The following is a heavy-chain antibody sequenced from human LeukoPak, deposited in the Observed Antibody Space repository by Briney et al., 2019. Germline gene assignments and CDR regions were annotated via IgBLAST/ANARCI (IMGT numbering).Heavy chain of an antibody. V-gene: IGHV3-7*01. Sequence: GGSLRLSCAASGFIFTDYWMMWVRQVPGKGLEWVAQINQDGSEKYYVDSVRGRFTISRDHAKNSLDLQMNTLRVEDTAVYYCVRDATRGGDLDHWGQGTLVTVSS. CDR2: INQDGSEK. J-gene: IGHJ4*02. D-gene: IGHD2-21*01. CDR1: GFIFTDYW. CDR3: VRDATRGGDLDH.